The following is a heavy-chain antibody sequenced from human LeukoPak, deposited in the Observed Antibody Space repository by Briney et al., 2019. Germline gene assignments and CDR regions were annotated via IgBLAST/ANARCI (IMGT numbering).Heavy chain of an antibody. CDR1: GGTFSSYA. V-gene: IGHV1-69*05. D-gene: IGHD3-22*01. J-gene: IGHJ4*02. CDR2: IIPIFGTA. Sequence: SVKVSCKASGGTFSSYAISWVRQAPGQGLEWMGGIIPIFGTANYAQKFQGRVTITTDESTSTAYMELSSLRSEDTAVYYCASAVSRAYPADYWGQGTLVTVSS. CDR3: ASAVSRAYPADY.